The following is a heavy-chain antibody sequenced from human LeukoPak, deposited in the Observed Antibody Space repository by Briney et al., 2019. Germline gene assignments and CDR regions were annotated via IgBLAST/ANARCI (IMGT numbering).Heavy chain of an antibody. CDR1: GYTFTAYY. CDR2: INPDSGGT. Sequence: AASVKVSCKASGYTFTAYYIHWVRQAPGQGLEWVGWINPDSGGTNSAQKFRGRVTMTRDTSISTAYMELSRLRSDETAVYYCARGIPRGWGSTYYFDFWGQGTLVTVSS. CDR3: ARGIPRGWGSTYYFDF. J-gene: IGHJ4*02. D-gene: IGHD6-19*01. V-gene: IGHV1-2*02.